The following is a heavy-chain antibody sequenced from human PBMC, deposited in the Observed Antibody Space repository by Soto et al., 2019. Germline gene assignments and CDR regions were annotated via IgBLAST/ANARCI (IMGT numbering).Heavy chain of an antibody. Sequence: QVQLVESGGGVVQPGRSLRLSCAASGFTFSSYSLHWVRQAPGKGLEWVAVISYDGRNNYYADSVKGRFTISRNNSKNTQNLQMNSLRNENTVVYYCARDPGYSNGFDYWGQGTLVTVSS. J-gene: IGHJ4*02. CDR3: ARDPGYSNGFDY. V-gene: IGHV3-30*04. CDR1: GFTFSSYS. D-gene: IGHD5-18*01. CDR2: ISYDGRNN.